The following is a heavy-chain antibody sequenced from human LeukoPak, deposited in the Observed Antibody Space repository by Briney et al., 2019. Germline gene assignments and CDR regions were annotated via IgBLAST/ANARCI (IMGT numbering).Heavy chain of an antibody. Sequence: SETLSLTCTVSGGSISSGDYYWGWIRQPPGKGLEWIGYIYYSGSTYYNPSLKSRVTISVDTSKNQFSLKLSSVTAADTAVYYCARGGELLRPGNYYGMDVWGKGTTVTVSS. CDR2: IYYSGST. CDR1: GGSISSGDYY. D-gene: IGHD1-7*01. CDR3: ARGGELLRPGNYYGMDV. V-gene: IGHV4-30-4*01. J-gene: IGHJ6*04.